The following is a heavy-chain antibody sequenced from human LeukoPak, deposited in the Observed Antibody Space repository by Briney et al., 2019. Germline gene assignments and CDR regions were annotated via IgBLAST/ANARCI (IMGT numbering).Heavy chain of an antibody. Sequence: GASVKVSCKASGYTFTSYGISWVRQAPGQGLEWMGGIIPIFGTANYAQKFQGRVTITADKSTSTAYMELSSLRSEDTAVYYCAREKDYYDSSGYYFDYWGQGTLVTVSS. CDR3: AREKDYYDSSGYYFDY. CDR1: GYTFTSYG. CDR2: IIPIFGTA. J-gene: IGHJ4*02. V-gene: IGHV1-69*06. D-gene: IGHD3-22*01.